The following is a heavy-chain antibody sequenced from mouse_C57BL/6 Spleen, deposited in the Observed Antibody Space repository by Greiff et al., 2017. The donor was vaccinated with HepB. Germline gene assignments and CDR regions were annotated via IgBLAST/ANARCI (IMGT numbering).Heavy chain of an antibody. V-gene: IGHV1-80*01. D-gene: IGHD1-1*01. J-gene: IGHJ4*01. CDR3: ARGGDYYPYAMDY. CDR1: GYAFSSYW. CDR2: IYPGDGDT. Sequence: VQLKQSGAELVKPGASVKISCKASGYAFSSYWMNWVKQRPGKGLEWIGQIYPGDGDTNYNGKFKGKATLTADKSSSTAYMQLSSLTSEDSAVYFCARGGDYYPYAMDYWGQGTSVTVSS.